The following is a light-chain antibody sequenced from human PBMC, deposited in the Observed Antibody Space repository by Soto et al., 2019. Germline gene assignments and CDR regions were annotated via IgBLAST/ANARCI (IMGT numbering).Light chain of an antibody. CDR3: SSYTSSSTL. J-gene: IGLJ1*01. CDR1: SSDVGGYNY. Sequence: QSASVSGSPGQSITISCTGTSSDVGGYNYVSWYQQHPGKAPKLMIYAVTDRPSGVSSRFSGSKSGNTASLTISGLQAEDEADYYCSSYTSSSTLFGTGTKVTVL. V-gene: IGLV2-14*01. CDR2: AVT.